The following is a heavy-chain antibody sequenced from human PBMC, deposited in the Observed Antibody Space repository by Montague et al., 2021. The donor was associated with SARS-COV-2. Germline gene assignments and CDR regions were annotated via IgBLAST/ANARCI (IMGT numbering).Heavy chain of an antibody. CDR3: ARAEVGISRIVVAGPGCFDP. D-gene: IGHD3-22*01. J-gene: IGHJ5*02. V-gene: IGHV4-34*01. CDR1: GGSFSGYY. Sequence: SETLSLTCAVSGGSFSGYYCCWIRQPPGQGLEWMGDINNSGSTNSNSSLKSRVPISVATSKNKFPLKLSFMTAADTAVHYCARAEVGISRIVVAGPGCFDPWGQGTLVTVSS. CDR2: INNSGST.